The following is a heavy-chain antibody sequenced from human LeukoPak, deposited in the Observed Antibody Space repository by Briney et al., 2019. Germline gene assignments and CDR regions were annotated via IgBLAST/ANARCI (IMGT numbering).Heavy chain of an antibody. V-gene: IGHV4-59*01. CDR2: IYYSGST. Sequence: SETLSLTCTVSGGSISSYYWSWIRQTPGKGLEWIGYIYYSGSTNYNPSLKSRVTISVDTSKNQFSLKLSSVTAADTAVYYCARSYDFWSGSPGGYFDYWGQGTLVTVSS. D-gene: IGHD3-3*01. J-gene: IGHJ4*02. CDR1: GGSISSYY. CDR3: ARSYDFWSGSPGGYFDY.